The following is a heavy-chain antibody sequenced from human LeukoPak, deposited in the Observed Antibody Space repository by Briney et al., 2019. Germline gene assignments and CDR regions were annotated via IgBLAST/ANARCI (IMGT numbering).Heavy chain of an antibody. CDR2: ISTNGGAK. Sequence: PGGSLRLSCAASAFTFRDYYMSWIRQAPGKGLEWISYISTNGGAKYYADSVKGRFTISRDNTENSLFLQMDSLRAEDTAVYYCARSGEYSSSWSDYWGQGTLVTVSS. V-gene: IGHV3-11*01. CDR3: ARSGEYSSSWSDY. CDR1: AFTFRDYY. J-gene: IGHJ4*02. D-gene: IGHD6-13*01.